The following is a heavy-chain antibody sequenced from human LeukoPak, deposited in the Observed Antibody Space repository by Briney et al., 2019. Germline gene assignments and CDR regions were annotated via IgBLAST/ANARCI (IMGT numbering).Heavy chain of an antibody. D-gene: IGHD6-19*01. Sequence: WVRQAPXXGLEWVSAISGSGGSTYYADSVKGRFTISRDNSRNTLYLQMNSLRAEDTAVYYCARDVSSGWYRFSFWGQGTLVTVSS. CDR2: ISGSGGST. CDR3: ARDVSSGWYRFSF. J-gene: IGHJ4*02. V-gene: IGHV3-23*01.